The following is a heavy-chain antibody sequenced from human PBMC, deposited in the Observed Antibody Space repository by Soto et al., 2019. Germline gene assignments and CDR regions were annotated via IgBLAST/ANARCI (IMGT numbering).Heavy chain of an antibody. CDR1: GFTVRSNY. J-gene: IGHJ4*02. CDR3: AKVRFLEWSHADY. D-gene: IGHD3-3*01. CDR2: IYSGGST. Sequence: GGSLRLSCAASGFTVRSNYMSWVRQAPGKGLEWVSVIYSGGSTYYADSVKGRFTISRHNSKNTLYLQMNSLRAEDTAVYYCAKVRFLEWSHADYWGQGTLVTVSS. V-gene: IGHV3-53*04.